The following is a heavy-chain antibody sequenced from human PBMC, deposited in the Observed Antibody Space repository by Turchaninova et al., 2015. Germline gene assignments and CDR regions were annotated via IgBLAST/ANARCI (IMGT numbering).Heavy chain of an antibody. CDR1: GFSLSTSGMC. J-gene: IGHJ2*01. CDR3: ARYYYDSSGYYYWYFDL. V-gene: IGHV2-70*01. D-gene: IGHD3-22*01. CDR2: IELDYDK. Sequence: QVTLRESGPALVKPTQTLTLTYPFSGFSLSTSGMCVSLSRQPPGKALELLALIELDYDKYYSTSLNTRRTISNDTSKNQVVLTMTNMDPVDTATYYCARYYYDSSGYYYWYFDLWGRGTLVTVSS.